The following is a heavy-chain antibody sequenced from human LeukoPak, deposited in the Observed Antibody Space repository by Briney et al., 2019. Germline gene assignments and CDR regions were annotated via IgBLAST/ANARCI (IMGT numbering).Heavy chain of an antibody. CDR3: ARGDSRGDYYYYYMDV. CDR1: GFTFTAYY. J-gene: IGHJ6*03. Sequence: ASVKVSCKASGFTFTAYYMHWVRQAPGQGLEWMAHINPNSGGTNYAQKVQGRVTMTRDTSISTAYMELSSLRADDTAVYYCARGDSRGDYYYYYMDVWGKGTTVTVSS. V-gene: IGHV1-2*06. CDR2: INPNSGGT. D-gene: IGHD2-21*02.